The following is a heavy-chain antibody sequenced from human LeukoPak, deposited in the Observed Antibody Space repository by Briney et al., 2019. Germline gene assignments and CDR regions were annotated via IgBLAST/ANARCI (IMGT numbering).Heavy chain of an antibody. D-gene: IGHD2-15*01. CDR3: ARGLAAALGYFDY. V-gene: IGHV1-2*02. CDR2: INPNSGGT. J-gene: IGHJ4*02. Sequence: ASVKVSCKAFGYTFTGYYMHWVRQAPGQGPEWMGCINPNSGGTNYAQKFQGRVTMTRDTSISTVYMVLSRLRSDDTAVFYCARGLAAALGYFDYWGQGTLVTVSS. CDR1: GYTFTGYY.